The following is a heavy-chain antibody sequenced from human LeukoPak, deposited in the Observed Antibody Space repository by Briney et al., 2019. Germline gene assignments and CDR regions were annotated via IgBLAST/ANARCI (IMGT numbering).Heavy chain of an antibody. CDR3: ARDKTVVPAAMGYYGMDV. D-gene: IGHD2-2*01. J-gene: IGHJ6*02. V-gene: IGHV7-4-1*02. CDR2: INTNTGNP. CDR1: GYTFTSYA. Sequence: ASVKVSCKASGYTFTSYAMNWVRQAPGQGLEWMGWINTNTGNPTYAQGFTGRFVFSLDTSVSTAYLQISSLKAEDTAVYHCARDKTVVPAAMGYYGMDVWGQGTTVTVSS.